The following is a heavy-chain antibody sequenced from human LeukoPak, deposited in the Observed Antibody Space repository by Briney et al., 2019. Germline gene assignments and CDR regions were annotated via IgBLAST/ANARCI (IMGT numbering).Heavy chain of an antibody. CDR3: ARDRRICSSTSCPTYYYYYYMDV. CDR2: IYYSGST. Sequence: ASETLSLTCTVSGGSISSSSYYWGWIRQPPGKGLEWIGSIYYSGSTYYNPSLKSRVTISVDTSKNQFSLKLSSVTAADTAVYYCARDRRICSSTSCPTYYYYYYMDVWGKGATVTVSS. V-gene: IGHV4-39*02. D-gene: IGHD2-2*01. J-gene: IGHJ6*03. CDR1: GGSISSSSYY.